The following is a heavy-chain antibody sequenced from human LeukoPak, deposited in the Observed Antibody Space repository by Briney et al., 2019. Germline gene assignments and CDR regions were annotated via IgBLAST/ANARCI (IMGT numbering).Heavy chain of an antibody. V-gene: IGHV3-23*01. CDR3: AKPRYSSEAWSFDY. CDR2: ISGSGGST. CDR1: GFTFSSYA. Sequence: PGGPLRLSCAASGFTFSSYAMSWVRQAPGKGLEWVSAISGSGGSTYYADSVKGRFTISRDNSKNTLYLQMNSLRAEDTAVYYCAKPRYSSEAWSFDYWGQGTLVTVSS. D-gene: IGHD6-19*01. J-gene: IGHJ4*02.